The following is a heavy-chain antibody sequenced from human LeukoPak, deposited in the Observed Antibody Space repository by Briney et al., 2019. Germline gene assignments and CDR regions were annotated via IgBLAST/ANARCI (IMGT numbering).Heavy chain of an antibody. CDR1: GFTFDDYG. J-gene: IGHJ6*03. CDR3: ARGSAFWSSYYRNYYYMDV. Sequence: GGAPRLSPAASGFTFDDYGMSWVRPAPGKGREWVAGINWNGGSTGYADSVKGRFTISRDNPKNSLCLQMNSLRAEDTALYYCARGSAFWSSYYRNYYYMDVWGKRTTVTVSS. CDR2: INWNGGST. V-gene: IGHV3-20*03. D-gene: IGHD3-3*01.